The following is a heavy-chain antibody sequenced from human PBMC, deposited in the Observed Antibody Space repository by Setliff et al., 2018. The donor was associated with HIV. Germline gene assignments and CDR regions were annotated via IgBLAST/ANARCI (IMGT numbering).Heavy chain of an antibody. CDR1: GASISSSSHH. D-gene: IGHD1-26*01. CDR2: IYYTGSP. V-gene: IGHV4-39*01. CDR3: ARIVRWELVATSTFFYYYMDV. J-gene: IGHJ6*03. Sequence: KASETLSLTCTVSGASISSSSHHWAWIRQPPGKGLEYIGNIYYTGSPHHNPSLESRVATSVDTSKNQFSLKLSSVTAADTAVYYCARIVRWELVATSTFFYYYMDVWGKGTTVTVSS.